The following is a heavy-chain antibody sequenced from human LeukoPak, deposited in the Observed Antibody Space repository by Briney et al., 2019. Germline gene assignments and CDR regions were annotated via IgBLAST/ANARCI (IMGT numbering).Heavy chain of an antibody. Sequence: GGSLRLSCAASGFTFNDDTMHWVRQTPGRGLEWVSFITWKTHRINYADSVKGRFTVSRDNRKDSLYLQMNSLSTEDTGLYHCASEVGYRSLGYLGQGTLVTVSS. J-gene: IGHJ4*02. V-gene: IGHV3-43*01. CDR1: GFTFNDDT. D-gene: IGHD3-3*01. CDR2: ITWKTHRI. CDR3: ASEVGYRSLGY.